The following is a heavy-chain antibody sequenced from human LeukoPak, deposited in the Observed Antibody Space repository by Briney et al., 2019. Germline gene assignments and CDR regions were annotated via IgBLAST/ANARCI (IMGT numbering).Heavy chain of an antibody. CDR2: IWYDGSNK. D-gene: IGHD2-15*01. J-gene: IGHJ4*02. Sequence: PGRSLRLSCAASGFTFSSNGMHWVRQAPGKGLEWEAVIWYDGSNKYYADSVKGRFTSSRDNSKSTLYLQMNSLRAEDTAVYYCARDRGLLLYFDYWGQGTLVTVSS. CDR1: GFTFSSNG. CDR3: ARDRGLLLYFDY. V-gene: IGHV3-33*08.